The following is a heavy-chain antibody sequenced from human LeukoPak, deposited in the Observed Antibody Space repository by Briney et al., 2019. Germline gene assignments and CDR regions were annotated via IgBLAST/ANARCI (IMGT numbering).Heavy chain of an antibody. Sequence: SETLSLTCTVSVGSISSTSYYWGWIRQPPGKGLEWIGSTYYSGSTESTYYNPSLKSRVTISVDTSKNQFSLKLSTVTAADTAVYYCTRRGSGLPLHYWGQGTLVTVSS. CDR2: TYYSGSTEST. CDR3: TRRGSGLPLHY. J-gene: IGHJ4*02. V-gene: IGHV4-39*01. D-gene: IGHD3-3*01. CDR1: VGSISSTSYY.